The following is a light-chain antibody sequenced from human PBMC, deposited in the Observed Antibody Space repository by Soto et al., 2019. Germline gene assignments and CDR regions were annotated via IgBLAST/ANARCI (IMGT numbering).Light chain of an antibody. CDR1: QDISNY. V-gene: IGKV1-33*01. Sequence: DIPMTQSPSSLSASVGDRVTITCQASQDISNYLNWYQQKPGKAPKLLIYDASNLETGVPSRFGGSACGTDFTFTISSLQPKGIVTYYCQPDDNLPRFTFGPGTKVDIK. CDR2: DAS. J-gene: IGKJ3*01. CDR3: QPDDNLPRFT.